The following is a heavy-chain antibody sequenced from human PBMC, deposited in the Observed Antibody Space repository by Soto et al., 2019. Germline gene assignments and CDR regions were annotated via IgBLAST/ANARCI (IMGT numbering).Heavy chain of an antibody. CDR1: GGSISSGDYY. D-gene: IGHD2-15*01. Sequence: PSETLSLTCTVSGGSISSGDYYWSWIRQPPGKGLEWIGYIYYSGSTYYNPSLKSRVTISVDTSKNQFSLKLSSVTAADPAVYYCARDRCSGGSCYQDYWGQGTLVTVSS. CDR2: IYYSGST. J-gene: IGHJ4*02. CDR3: ARDRCSGGSCYQDY. V-gene: IGHV4-30-4*01.